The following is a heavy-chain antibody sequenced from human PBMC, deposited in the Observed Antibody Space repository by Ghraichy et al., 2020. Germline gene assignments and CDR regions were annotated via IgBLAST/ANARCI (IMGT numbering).Heavy chain of an antibody. D-gene: IGHD1-14*01. J-gene: IGHJ6*02. CDR2: IGTAGDT. V-gene: IGHV3-13*01. CDR3: ARSGQSYFHGLHV. Sequence: GGSLRLSCAASGFTFNRYAMHWVRQATGKGLEWVSAIGTAGDTHYAASVKGRFTISREDDKNTLYLQMNSLRAGDTAVYYCARSGQSYFHGLHVWCQAATFIVSS. CDR1: GFTFNRYA.